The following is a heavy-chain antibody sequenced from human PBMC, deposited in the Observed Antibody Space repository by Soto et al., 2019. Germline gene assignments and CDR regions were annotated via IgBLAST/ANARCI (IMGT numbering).Heavy chain of an antibody. D-gene: IGHD3-22*01. CDR3: ARGPYYYDSSGMVTGAFDI. CDR2: IYSGGST. Sequence: PGGSLRLSCAASWFTVSSNYMSWVRQAPGKGLEWVSVIYSGGSTYYADSVKGRFTISRDNSKNTLYLQMNSLRAEDTAVYYCARGPYYYDSSGMVTGAFDIWGQGTMVTVSS. CDR1: WFTVSSNY. V-gene: IGHV3-53*01. J-gene: IGHJ3*02.